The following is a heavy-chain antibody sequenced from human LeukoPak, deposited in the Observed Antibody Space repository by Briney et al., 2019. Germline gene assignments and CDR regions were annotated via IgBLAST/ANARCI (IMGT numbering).Heavy chain of an antibody. Sequence: SQTLSLTCAISGDSVSSNNGAWTWVRQSPLRGLEWLGRTYYRSRWYYDYAEFFQGRITISPDTSMNQFSLQLNSVTPEDTAVYFCARDLGNSGWYTFDYWGQGTLVTVSS. J-gene: IGHJ4*02. CDR1: GDSVSSNNGA. CDR2: TYYRSRWYY. V-gene: IGHV6-1*01. CDR3: ARDLGNSGWYTFDY. D-gene: IGHD6-19*01.